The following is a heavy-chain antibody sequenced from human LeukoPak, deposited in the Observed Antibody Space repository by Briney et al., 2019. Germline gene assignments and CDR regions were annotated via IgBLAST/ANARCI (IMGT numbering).Heavy chain of an antibody. CDR1: GYSFTNYW. CDR2: IYPGDSDT. V-gene: IGHV5-51*01. CDR3: ARSIAAAGAPVGAFDI. D-gene: IGHD6-13*01. J-gene: IGHJ3*02. Sequence: GESLKISCKGSGYSFTNYWIGWVRQMPGKGLEWMGIIYPGDSDTRYSPSFQGQVTISADKSISTAYLQWSSLKASDTAMYYCARSIAAAGAPVGAFDIWGQGTMVTVSS.